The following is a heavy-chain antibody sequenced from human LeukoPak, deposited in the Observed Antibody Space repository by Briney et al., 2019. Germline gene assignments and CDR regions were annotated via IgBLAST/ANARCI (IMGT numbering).Heavy chain of an antibody. Sequence: SETLSLTCTVSGGSISSSSYYWGWIRQPPGKGLEWIGSIYYSGSTYYNPSLKSRVTISVDTSKNQFSLKLSSVTAADTAVYYCAREGGSPLLYYYGMDVWGQGTTVTVSS. CDR3: AREGGSPLLYYYGMDV. J-gene: IGHJ6*02. CDR1: GGSISSSSYY. V-gene: IGHV4-39*07. CDR2: IYYSGST. D-gene: IGHD1-26*01.